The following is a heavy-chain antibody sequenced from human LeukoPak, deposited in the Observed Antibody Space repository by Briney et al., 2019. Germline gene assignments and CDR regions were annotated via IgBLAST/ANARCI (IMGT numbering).Heavy chain of an antibody. CDR2: FDPEDGET. D-gene: IGHD2-8*01. J-gene: IGHJ4*02. CDR1: GYTFTSYD. CDR3: ATDYCTNGVCYPLYNFDY. V-gene: IGHV1-24*01. Sequence: ASVKVSCKASGYTFTSYDINWVRQATGQGLEWMGGFDPEDGETIYAQKFQGRVTMTEDTSTDTAYMELSSLRSEDTAVYYCATDYCTNGVCYPLYNFDYWGQGTLVTVSS.